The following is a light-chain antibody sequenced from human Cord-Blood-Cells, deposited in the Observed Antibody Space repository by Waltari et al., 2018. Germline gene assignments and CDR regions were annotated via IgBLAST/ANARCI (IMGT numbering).Light chain of an antibody. CDR2: KAS. CDR1: QRISSW. J-gene: IGKJ1*01. V-gene: IGKV1-5*03. Sequence: DIQMTQSPSTLSASVGDRVTITCRASQRISSWLAWYQQKPGKAPKLLMYKASSLESGVPSRFSGSGSGTEFPLTISSLQPNDFATYYCQQYNSDSPFGQVTKVEIK. CDR3: QQYNSDSP.